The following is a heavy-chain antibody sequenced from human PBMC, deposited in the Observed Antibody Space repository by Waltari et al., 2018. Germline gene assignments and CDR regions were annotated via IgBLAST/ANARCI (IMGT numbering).Heavy chain of an antibody. CDR3: ARGYSSSSIFDP. D-gene: IGHD6-13*01. J-gene: IGHJ5*02. Sequence: QVQLQESGPGLVKPSETLSLTCTVSGYSLSSGYYWGWIRQPPGKGLEWIGSIYHSGSTYYNPSLKSRVTISVDTSKNQFSLKLSSVTAADTAVYYCARGYSSSSIFDPWGQGTLVTVSS. CDR1: GYSLSSGYY. V-gene: IGHV4-38-2*02. CDR2: IYHSGST.